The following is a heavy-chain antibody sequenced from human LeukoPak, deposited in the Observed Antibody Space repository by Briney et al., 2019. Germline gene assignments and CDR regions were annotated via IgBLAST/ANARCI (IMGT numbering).Heavy chain of an antibody. CDR2: ISSSSSYI. J-gene: IGHJ4*02. CDR3: ARSLTTLTYEGY. CDR1: GFTFSSCS. Sequence: PGGSLRLSCAASGFTFSSCSMNWVRQAPGKGLEWVSSISSSSSYIYYADSVKGRFTVSRDNAKNSLFLQMNSLRAEDTAIYYCARSLTTLTYEGYWGQGTLVTVSS. D-gene: IGHD1-1*01. V-gene: IGHV3-21*01.